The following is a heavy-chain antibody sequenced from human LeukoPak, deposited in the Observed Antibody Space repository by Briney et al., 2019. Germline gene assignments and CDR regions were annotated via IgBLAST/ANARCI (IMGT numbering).Heavy chain of an antibody. J-gene: IGHJ5*02. CDR3: AREILDTAMARGWFDP. V-gene: IGHV3-66*01. CDR1: GFTVSSNY. Sequence: PGGSLRLSCAASGFTVSSNYMSWVRQAPGKGLEWVSVIYSGGSTYYADSVKGRFTISRDNSKNTLYLQMNSLRAEDTAVYYCAREILDTAMARGWFDPWGQGTLVTVSS. D-gene: IGHD5-18*01. CDR2: IYSGGST.